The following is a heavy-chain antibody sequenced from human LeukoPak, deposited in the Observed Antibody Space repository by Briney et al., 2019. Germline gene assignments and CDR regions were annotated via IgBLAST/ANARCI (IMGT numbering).Heavy chain of an antibody. CDR2: IYYSGST. J-gene: IGHJ2*01. Sequence: PSETLSLTCTVSGGSISSYYWSWIRQPPGKGLEWIGYIYYSGSTNYNPSLKSRVTISVDTSKNQFSLKLSSVTAADTAVYYCARSPRPWYFDLWGRGTLVTVSS. CDR3: ARSPRPWYFDL. CDR1: GGSISSYY. V-gene: IGHV4-59*08.